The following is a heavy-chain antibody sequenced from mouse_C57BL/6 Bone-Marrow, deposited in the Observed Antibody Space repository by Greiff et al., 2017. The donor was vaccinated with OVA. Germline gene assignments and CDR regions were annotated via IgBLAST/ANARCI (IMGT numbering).Heavy chain of an antibody. J-gene: IGHJ1*03. D-gene: IGHD2-10*02. V-gene: IGHV4-1*01. CDR3: AIMYGNWYFDV. Sequence: EADGVDFSRYWMSWVRRAPGKGLEWIGEINPDSSTINYAPSLKDKFIISRDNAKNTLYLQMSKVRSEDTALYYCAIMYGNWYFDVWGTGTTVTVSS. CDR2: INPDSSTI. CDR1: GVDFSRYW.